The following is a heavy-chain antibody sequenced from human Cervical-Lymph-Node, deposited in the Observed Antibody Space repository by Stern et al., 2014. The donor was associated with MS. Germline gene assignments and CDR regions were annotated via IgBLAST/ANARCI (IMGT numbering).Heavy chain of an antibody. J-gene: IGHJ4*02. CDR2: VSYDGTQR. V-gene: IGHV3-30-3*01. Sequence: LQLEESGGGVVQPGRSLSLSCVASGFTFSTYAMHWVRLAPGQGLEWVAFVSYDGTQRNSTDSVKARFTISRDNSKNTLYLHMNSLRDEDTAVYFCARGGRGVGLEYWGQGALVTVSS. D-gene: IGHD3-10*01. CDR3: ARGGRGVGLEY. CDR1: GFTFSTYA.